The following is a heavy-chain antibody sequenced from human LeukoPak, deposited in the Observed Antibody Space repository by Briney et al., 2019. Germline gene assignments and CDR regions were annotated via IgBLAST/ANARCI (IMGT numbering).Heavy chain of an antibody. J-gene: IGHJ4*02. CDR3: ATIETRTYYFDY. V-gene: IGHV4-39*01. CDR2: IYYSGST. D-gene: IGHD1-1*01. CDR1: GGSISSSSYY. Sequence: SETLSLTCTVSGGSISSSSYYWGWIRQPPGKGLEWIGSIYYSGSTYHNPSLKSRVTISVDTSKNQFSLKLSSVTAADTAVYYCATIETRTYYFDYWGQGTLVTVSS.